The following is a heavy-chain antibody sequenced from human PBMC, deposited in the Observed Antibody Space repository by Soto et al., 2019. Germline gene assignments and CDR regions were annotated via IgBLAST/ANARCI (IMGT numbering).Heavy chain of an antibody. CDR1: GASISSGGYY. CDR3: ARALRSNAVSDY. D-gene: IGHD3-3*01. Sequence: QVQLQESGPGLVKPSQTLSLTCTVSGASISSGGYYWSWIRRHPGKGLEWIGYIYYSGSTYYNPSLKSRVTISVDTSKNQFSLKLSSVTAADTAVYYCARALRSNAVSDYWGQGTLVTVSS. V-gene: IGHV4-31*03. CDR2: IYYSGST. J-gene: IGHJ4*02.